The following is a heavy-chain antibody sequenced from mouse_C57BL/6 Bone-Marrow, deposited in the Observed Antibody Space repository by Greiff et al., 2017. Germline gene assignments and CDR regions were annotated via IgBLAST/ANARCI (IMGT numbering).Heavy chain of an antibody. V-gene: IGHV5-4*01. CDR3: ARDSVPRRTALGDYAMDY. J-gene: IGHJ4*01. CDR2: ISDGGSYT. CDR1: GFTFSSYA. Sequence: EVKLMESGGGLVKPGGSLKLSCAASGFTFSSYAMSWVRQTPEKRLEWVATISDGGSYTYYPDNVKGRFTISRDNATNNLYLQMSHLKSEDTAMYYCARDSVPRRTALGDYAMDYWGQGTSVTVSS. D-gene: IGHD3-1*01.